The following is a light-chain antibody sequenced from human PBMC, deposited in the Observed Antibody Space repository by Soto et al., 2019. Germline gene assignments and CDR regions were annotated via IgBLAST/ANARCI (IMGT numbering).Light chain of an antibody. V-gene: IGKV1-39*01. CDR3: QQRGT. CDR1: QTIDSY. J-gene: IGKJ3*01. CDR2: AAS. Sequence: DIPMTQSPSSLSASVGDRVTITCRASQTIDSYLNWYQQKPGEAPKLLIFAASTLYTGVPSRFGGSGSGADFTLTISSLQPEDFATYYCQQRGTFGPGTRVDIK.